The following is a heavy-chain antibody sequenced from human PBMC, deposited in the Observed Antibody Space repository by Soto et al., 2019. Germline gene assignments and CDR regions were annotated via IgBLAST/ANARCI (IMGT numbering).Heavy chain of an antibody. V-gene: IGHV2-26*01. CDR3: APIRGYCSGGSCYYFSYAMDV. J-gene: IGHJ6*02. CDR2: ILSNDEE. Sequence: CGPTLVNPSDTLTLTCTLYGFLLSEANMGVSWIRQPPWKSLEWLAHILSNDEEVYSTSLENRLTISKDTSKPQVVLTLTEIDPLDTATYYCAPIRGYCSGGSCYYFSYAMDVWGQGTTVTVSS. CDR1: GFLLSEANMG. D-gene: IGHD2-15*01.